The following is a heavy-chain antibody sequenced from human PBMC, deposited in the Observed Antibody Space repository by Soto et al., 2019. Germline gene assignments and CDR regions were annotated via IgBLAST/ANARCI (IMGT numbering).Heavy chain of an antibody. Sequence: EVQLVESGGGLVKPGGSLRLSCTASGFIFRTYGMTWVRQAPGKGLEWVSSIYSSGTFIYYADSVKGRFTISRDDVKNSLFLQMNSLRAEDTAVYYCGRAIGRGIIRDWGQGTLVTVSS. CDR3: GRAIGRGIIRD. V-gene: IGHV3-21*01. D-gene: IGHD3-10*01. CDR2: IYSSGTFI. CDR1: GFIFRTYG. J-gene: IGHJ4*02.